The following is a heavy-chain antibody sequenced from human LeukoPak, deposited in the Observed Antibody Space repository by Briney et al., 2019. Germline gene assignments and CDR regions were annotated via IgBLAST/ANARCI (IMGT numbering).Heavy chain of an antibody. D-gene: IGHD6-13*01. J-gene: IGHJ4*02. CDR3: ARDGRKSAAALGY. CDR2: INPNSGGT. V-gene: IGHV1-2*04. Sequence: ASVKVSCKASGYTFTSYGISWVRQAPGQGLEWMGWINPNSGGTNYAQKFQGWVTMTRDTSISTAYMELSRLRSDDTAVYYCARDGRKSAAALGYWGQGTLVTVSS. CDR1: GYTFTSYG.